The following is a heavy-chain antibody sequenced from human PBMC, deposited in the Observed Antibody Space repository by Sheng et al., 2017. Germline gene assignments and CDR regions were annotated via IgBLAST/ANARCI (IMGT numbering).Heavy chain of an antibody. CDR2: IYHSGST. J-gene: IGHJ3*02. CDR1: GYSVSSNYY. Sequence: QVQLQESGPGLVKPSETLSLTCAVSGYSVSSNYYWGWIRQPPGKGLEWIGTIYHSGSTNYNPSLKSRVIISVDTSKNQFSLKLSSVTAADTAMYYCARDPRQWLLGGDVFDIWGQGTMVTVSS. D-gene: IGHD6-19*01. CDR3: ARDPRQWLLGGDVFDI. V-gene: IGHV4-38-2*02.